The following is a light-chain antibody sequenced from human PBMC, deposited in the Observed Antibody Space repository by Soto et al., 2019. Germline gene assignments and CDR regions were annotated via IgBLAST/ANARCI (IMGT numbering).Light chain of an antibody. V-gene: IGLV7-46*01. Sequence: QAVVTQEPSLTVSPGGTVTLTCGSSTGAVTSGHFPYWFQQKPGQAPKTLIFDVSGKHSWTPARFSGSLLGGKAALTLSGAQPEDEAEYSCSLFYNGIVEFGGGTKLTVL. CDR3: SLFYNGIVE. CDR2: DVS. CDR1: TGAVTSGHF. J-gene: IGLJ3*02.